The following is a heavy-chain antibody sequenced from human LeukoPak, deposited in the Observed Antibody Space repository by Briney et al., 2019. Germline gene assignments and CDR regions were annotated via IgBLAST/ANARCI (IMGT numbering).Heavy chain of an antibody. CDR2: IYSGGST. V-gene: IGHV3-66*02. CDR3: ARDQGLYDYLYMDV. CDR1: GFTVSSNY. J-gene: IGHJ6*03. Sequence: GGSLRLSCAASGFTVSSNYMSWVRQAPGKGLEWVSVIYSGGSTYYADSVKGRFTISRDNSKNTLYLQMNGLRAEDTAVYYCARDQGLYDYLYMDVWGKGTTVTVSS. D-gene: IGHD5-12*01.